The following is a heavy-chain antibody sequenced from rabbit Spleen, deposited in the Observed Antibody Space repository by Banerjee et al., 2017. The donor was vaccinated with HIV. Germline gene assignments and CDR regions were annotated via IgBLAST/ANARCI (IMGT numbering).Heavy chain of an antibody. V-gene: IGHV1S45*01. Sequence: QEQLEESGGDLVKPEGSLTLTCTASGFSFSSSYYMCWVRQAPGKGLEWIGCIYTGSSDSSVYASWAKGRFTISKTSSTTVTLQLNSLTAADTATYFCARGGEGGYGYLDLWGQGTLVTVS. CDR3: ARGGEGGYGYLDL. D-gene: IGHD5-1*01. CDR2: IYTGSSDSS. J-gene: IGHJ4*01. CDR1: GFSFSSSYY.